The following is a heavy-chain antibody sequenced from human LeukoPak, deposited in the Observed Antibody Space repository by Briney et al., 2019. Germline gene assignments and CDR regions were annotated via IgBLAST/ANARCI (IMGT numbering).Heavy chain of an antibody. Sequence: SVKVSCKASGGTFSSYAISWVRQAPGQGLEWMGRIIPILGIANYAQKFQGRVTITADKSTSTAYMELSSLRSEDTAVYYCARDQVEIVATMEIDAFDIWGQGTMVTVSS. J-gene: IGHJ3*02. D-gene: IGHD5-12*01. V-gene: IGHV1-69*04. CDR2: IIPILGIA. CDR3: ARDQVEIVATMEIDAFDI. CDR1: GGTFSSYA.